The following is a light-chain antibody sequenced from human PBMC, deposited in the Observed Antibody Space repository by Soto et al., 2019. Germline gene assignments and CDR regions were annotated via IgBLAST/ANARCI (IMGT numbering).Light chain of an antibody. Sequence: EIVLTQSPGTLSLSPGERATLSCRASQSVSTSYLAWYQQKPGQAPRLLIYGASSRATGIPDRFSGSGSGTAFTLTISRLEPEDFAVYYCQQYSGSMYTFGQGTKLEIK. J-gene: IGKJ2*01. CDR2: GAS. V-gene: IGKV3-20*01. CDR1: QSVSTSY. CDR3: QQYSGSMYT.